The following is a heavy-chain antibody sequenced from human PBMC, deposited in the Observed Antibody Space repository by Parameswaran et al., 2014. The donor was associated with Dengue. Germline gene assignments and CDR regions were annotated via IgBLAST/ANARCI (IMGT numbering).Heavy chain of an antibody. D-gene: IGHD3-22*01. V-gene: IGHV6-1*01. Sequence: WIRQSPSRGLEWLGRAYYRSKWYNDYAVSVKSRITINPDTSKNQFSLQLNSVTPEDTAVYYCTTDYYDSSGQHSFDYWGQGTLVTVSS. J-gene: IGHJ4*02. CDR3: TTDYYDSSGQHSFDY. CDR2: AYYRSKWYN.